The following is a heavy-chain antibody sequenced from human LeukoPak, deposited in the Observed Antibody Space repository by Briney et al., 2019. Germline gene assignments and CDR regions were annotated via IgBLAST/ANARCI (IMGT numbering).Heavy chain of an antibody. CDR1: GLTFRNYE. V-gene: IGHV3-48*03. J-gene: IGHJ4*02. CDR3: VREKAGDGYNFDY. Sequence: PGGSLRLSCAASGLTFRNYEMHWVGRAPGKGLEWVSYISNSGSTVYYANSVKGRFTISRDNAKNSLCLQMNSLRGEDTAVYYCVREKAGDGYNFDYWGQGTLVTVSS. CDR2: ISNSGSTV. D-gene: IGHD5-24*01.